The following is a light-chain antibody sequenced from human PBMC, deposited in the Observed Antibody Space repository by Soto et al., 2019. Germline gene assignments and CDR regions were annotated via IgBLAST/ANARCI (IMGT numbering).Light chain of an antibody. CDR1: QDITRW. J-gene: IGKJ4*01. Sequence: DIQMTQSPTSVSASVGDIVTITCRAGQDITRWLAWYQQKQGTAPKLLIYGASSLQSGVPSRFSGSGSETDFTLTISSLQPEDSATYYCHQTNTFPLTFGGGTKVDI. V-gene: IGKV1-12*01. CDR2: GAS. CDR3: HQTNTFPLT.